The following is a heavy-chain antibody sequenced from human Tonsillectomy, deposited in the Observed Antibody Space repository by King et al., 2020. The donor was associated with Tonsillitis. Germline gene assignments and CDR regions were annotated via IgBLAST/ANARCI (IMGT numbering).Heavy chain of an antibody. D-gene: IGHD2/OR15-2a*01. V-gene: IGHV3-30-3*01. CDR3: AREIRGYYAAV. Sequence: VQLVESGGGVVQPGRSLRLSCAASGFTFSGFAMHWVRQAPGKGLEWVALISYEGTYKYYADSVKGRFTISRDNSDSTLYLQMNSLGPEDTAVYYCAREIRGYYAAVWGQGTLVTVSS. CDR1: GFTFSGFA. CDR2: ISYEGTYK. J-gene: IGHJ4*02.